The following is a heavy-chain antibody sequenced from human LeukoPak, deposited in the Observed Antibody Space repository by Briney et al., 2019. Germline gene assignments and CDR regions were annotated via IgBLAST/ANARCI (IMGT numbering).Heavy chain of an antibody. Sequence: SETLSLTCTVSGDSISSYYWSWIRQSPGKGLEWIGYIYYSGTTNYHPSFKSRVIISVDTSKSQFSLKLSSVTAADSALYYCAGHQGCTTADCSNWFDPWGQGTLVTVSS. J-gene: IGHJ5*02. D-gene: IGHD2-21*02. CDR1: GDSISSYY. CDR2: IYYSGTT. V-gene: IGHV4-59*01. CDR3: AGHQGCTTADCSNWFDP.